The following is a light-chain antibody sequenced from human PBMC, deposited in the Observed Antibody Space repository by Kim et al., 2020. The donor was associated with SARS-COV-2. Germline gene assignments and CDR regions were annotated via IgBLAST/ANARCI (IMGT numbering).Light chain of an antibody. CDR2: DVT. CDR3: SSYTTSLTLV. V-gene: IGLV2-14*03. Sequence: GQSITISCTGTSSDVGGYNYVSWYQQHPGKAPKLMIYDVTYRPSGVSNRFSGSKSGNTASLTISGLQAEDEADYYCSSYTTSLTLVFGGGTQLTVL. J-gene: IGLJ2*01. CDR1: SSDVGGYNY.